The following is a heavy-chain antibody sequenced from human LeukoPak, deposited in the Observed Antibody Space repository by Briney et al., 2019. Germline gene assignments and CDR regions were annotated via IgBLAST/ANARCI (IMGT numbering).Heavy chain of an antibody. Sequence: SETLSLTCAVYGGSFSGYYWSWIRQPPGKGLEWIGEINHSGSTYYNPSLKSRVTISVDTSKNQFSLKLSSVTAAHTAVYYCARRRGSGSTQVFDYWGQGTLVTVSS. V-gene: IGHV4-34*01. CDR2: INHSGST. J-gene: IGHJ4*02. CDR1: GGSFSGYY. CDR3: ARRRGSGSTQVFDY. D-gene: IGHD6-19*01.